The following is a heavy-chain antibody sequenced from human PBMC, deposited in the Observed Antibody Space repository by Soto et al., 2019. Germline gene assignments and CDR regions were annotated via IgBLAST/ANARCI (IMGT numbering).Heavy chain of an antibody. Sequence: QPGGSLRLSCSASGFTFSSYAMHWVRQAPGKGLEYVSAISSNGGSTYYADSVKGRFTISRDNSKNTLYLQMSSLRAEDTAVYYCVKDENFCGSTSCYTGWSDYFDYWGQGTLVTVSS. CDR1: GFTFSSYA. J-gene: IGHJ4*02. V-gene: IGHV3-64D*06. CDR2: ISSNGGST. CDR3: VKDENFCGSTSCYTGWSDYFDY. D-gene: IGHD2-2*02.